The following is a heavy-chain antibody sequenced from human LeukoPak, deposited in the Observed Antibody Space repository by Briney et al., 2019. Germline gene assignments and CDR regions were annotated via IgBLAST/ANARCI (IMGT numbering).Heavy chain of an antibody. V-gene: IGHV4-34*01. CDR2: INHSGST. CDR3: ASGSIVATIRY. J-gene: IGHJ4*02. D-gene: IGHD5-12*01. CDR1: GGSFSGYY. Sequence: SETLSLTCAVYGGSFSGYYWSWIRQPPGKGLEWIGEINHSGSTNYNPSLKSRVTISVDTSKNQFSLKLSSVTAADTAVYYCASGSIVATIRYWGQGTLVTVSS.